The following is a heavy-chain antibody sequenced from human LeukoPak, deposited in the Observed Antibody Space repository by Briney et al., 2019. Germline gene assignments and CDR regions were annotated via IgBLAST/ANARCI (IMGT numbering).Heavy chain of an antibody. Sequence: GESLKISCKGSGYRFTSYWIGWVRQMPGKGLEWMGIIYPSDSDTTYSPSFQGQVTISADKSISTAYLQWSSLKASDTAMYYCARVGIAAEPGDAFDVWGQGTMVTVSS. CDR3: ARVGIAAEPGDAFDV. CDR1: GYRFTSYW. J-gene: IGHJ3*01. CDR2: IYPSDSDT. D-gene: IGHD6-13*01. V-gene: IGHV5-51*01.